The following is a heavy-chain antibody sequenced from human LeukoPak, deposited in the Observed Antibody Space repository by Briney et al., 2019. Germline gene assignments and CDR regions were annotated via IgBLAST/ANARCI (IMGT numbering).Heavy chain of an antibody. CDR2: ISYDGSNK. V-gene: IGHV3-30*18. CDR1: GFTFSSYG. J-gene: IGHJ4*02. D-gene: IGHD6-19*01. CDR3: AKDQGWYVYYFDY. Sequence: RSLRLSCAASGFTFSSYGMHWVRQTPGKGLEWVAVISYDGSNKYYADSVKGRFTISRDNSKNTLYLQMNSLRAEDTAVYYCAKDQGWYVYYFDYWGQGTLVTVSS.